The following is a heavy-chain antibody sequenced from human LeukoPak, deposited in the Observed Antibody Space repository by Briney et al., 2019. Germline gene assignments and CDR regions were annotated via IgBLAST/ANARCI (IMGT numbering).Heavy chain of an antibody. D-gene: IGHD2-2*01. CDR3: ARGIRKFMSSKIDY. CDR1: GGSFSGYY. J-gene: IGHJ4*02. V-gene: IGHV4-34*01. Sequence: SETLSLTCAVYGGSFSGYYWSWIRQPPGKGLEWIGEINHSGSTNYNPSLKSRVTISVDTSKNQFSLKLSSVTAADTAVYYCARGIRKFMSSKIDYWGPGTLVTVSS. CDR2: INHSGST.